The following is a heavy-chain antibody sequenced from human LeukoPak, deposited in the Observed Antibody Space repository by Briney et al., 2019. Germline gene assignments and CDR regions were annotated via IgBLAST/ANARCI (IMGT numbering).Heavy chain of an antibody. D-gene: IGHD6-13*01. CDR1: GFTFSSYW. Sequence: PGGSLRLSCAASGFTFSSYWMSWVRQAPGKGLEWVSSISRSSSYIYYADSVKGRFTISRDNSKNTLYLQMNSLRAEDTAVYYCAKDSGTWFRAFDIWGQGTLVTVSS. V-gene: IGHV3-21*04. J-gene: IGHJ3*02. CDR2: ISRSSSYI. CDR3: AKDSGTWFRAFDI.